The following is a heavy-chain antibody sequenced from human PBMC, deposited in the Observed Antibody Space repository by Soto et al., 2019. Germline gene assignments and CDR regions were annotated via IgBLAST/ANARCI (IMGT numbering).Heavy chain of an antibody. V-gene: IGHV3-7*01. CDR1: GFTFSSHW. Sequence: EVQLVESGGGLVQPGGSLRLSCAASGFTFSSHWMSWVRQAPGKGLEWVAKIKQDGSEKYYVDSVKGRFTISIENANKSLYLQMNSLRAEDTAVYYCASSCTRCLSRTYYYYMDVWGKGTTVTVSS. CDR3: ASSCTRCLSRTYYYYMDV. D-gene: IGHD2-2*01. CDR2: IKQDGSEK. J-gene: IGHJ6*03.